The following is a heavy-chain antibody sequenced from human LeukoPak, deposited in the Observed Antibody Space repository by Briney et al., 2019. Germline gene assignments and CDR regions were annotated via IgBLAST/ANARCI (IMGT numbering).Heavy chain of an antibody. J-gene: IGHJ5*02. V-gene: IGHV4-39*01. D-gene: IGHD2-8*01. Sequence: PSETLSLTXTVSGGSISSSSYYWGWIRQPPGKGLEWIGTMYYSGITYYNPSLKSRVTTSVDTSKNQFTLKVSSVTAADTAVYYCARVSYCTNGVWGWFDPWGQGTLVTVSS. CDR3: ARVSYCTNGVWGWFDP. CDR2: MYYSGIT. CDR1: GGSISSSSYY.